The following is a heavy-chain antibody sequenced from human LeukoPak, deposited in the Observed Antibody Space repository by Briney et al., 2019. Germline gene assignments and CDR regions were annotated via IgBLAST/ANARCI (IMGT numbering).Heavy chain of an antibody. D-gene: IGHD2-15*01. CDR3: AYCSGGTCYYFDY. V-gene: IGHV3-48*03. Sequence: GGSLRLSCAASGFTFSSYEMNWVRQAPGKGLEWVSYISSTGGTIYYADSVKGRFTISRDNAKNPLYLQMNSLRAEDTAVYYCAYCSGGTCYYFDYWGQGTLVTVSS. CDR1: GFTFSSYE. CDR2: ISSTGGTI. J-gene: IGHJ4*02.